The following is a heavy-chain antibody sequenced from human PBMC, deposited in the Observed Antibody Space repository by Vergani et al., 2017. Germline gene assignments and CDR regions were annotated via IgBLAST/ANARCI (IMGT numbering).Heavy chain of an antibody. CDR2: ISYDGSNK. Sequence: QVQLVESGGGVVQPGRSLRLSCAASGFTFSSYGMHWVRQAPGKGLEWVAVISYDGSNKYYADSVKGRFTISRDNSKNKLYLQMNSLRAEDTAVYYCAKDWGVRHGDYVSTQLFDYWGQGTLVTVSS. CDR3: AKDWGVRHGDYVSTQLFDY. V-gene: IGHV3-30*18. J-gene: IGHJ4*02. D-gene: IGHD4-17*01. CDR1: GFTFSSYG.